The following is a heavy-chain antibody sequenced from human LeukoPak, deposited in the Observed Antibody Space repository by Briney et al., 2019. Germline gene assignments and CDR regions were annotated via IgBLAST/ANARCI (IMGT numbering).Heavy chain of an antibody. CDR2: IKSKTDGGTT. CDR1: GFTFSNAW. Sequence: GGSLRLSCAACGFTFSNAWMSWVRQAPGRGLEWVGRIKSKTDGGTTDYAAPVKGRFTISRDDSKNTVYLQMNTLKTEDTAVYSCTTENCTSTSCCFDYWGQGTLVTVSS. V-gene: IGHV3-15*01. CDR3: TTENCTSTSCCFDY. D-gene: IGHD2-2*01. J-gene: IGHJ4*02.